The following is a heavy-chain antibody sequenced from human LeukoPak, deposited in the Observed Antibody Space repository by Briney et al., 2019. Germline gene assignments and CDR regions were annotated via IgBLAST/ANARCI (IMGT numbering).Heavy chain of an antibody. D-gene: IGHD2-2*01. CDR1: GCTFTSYD. CDR3: ARIPHRVPHNWFDP. Sequence: ASVEVSCKASGCTFTSYDINWVRQAAGQGLEWMGWMNPHSANAGYAQKFQGRVTMTRDTSISTAYMELSSLRSDDTAVYYCARIPHRVPHNWFDPWGQGTLVTVSS. V-gene: IGHV1-8*01. J-gene: IGHJ5*02. CDR2: MNPHSANA.